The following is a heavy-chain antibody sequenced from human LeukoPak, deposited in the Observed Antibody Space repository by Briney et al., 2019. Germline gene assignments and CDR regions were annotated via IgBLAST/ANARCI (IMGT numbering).Heavy chain of an antibody. Sequence: PGRSLRLSCAASGFTFSSYAMHWVRQAPGKGLEWVAVISYDGSNKYYADSVKGRFTISRDNSKNTLYLQTNSLRAEDTAVYYCARDLAVVVVAAKLHYYYYGMDVWGQGTTVTVSS. V-gene: IGHV3-30-3*01. D-gene: IGHD2-15*01. CDR3: ARDLAVVVVAAKLHYYYYGMDV. CDR1: GFTFSSYA. J-gene: IGHJ6*02. CDR2: ISYDGSNK.